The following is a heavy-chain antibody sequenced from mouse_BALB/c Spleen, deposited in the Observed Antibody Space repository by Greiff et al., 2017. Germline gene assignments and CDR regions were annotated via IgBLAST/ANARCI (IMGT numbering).Heavy chain of an antibody. J-gene: IGHJ4*01. CDR2: ISYDGSN. Sequence: DVQLQESGPGLVKPSQSLSLTCSVTGYSITSGYYWNWIRQFPGNKLEWMGYISYDGSNNYNPSLKNRISITRDTSKNQFFLKLNSVTTEDTATYYCARDDQRAMDYWGQGTSVTVSS. V-gene: IGHV3-6*02. CDR3: ARDDQRAMDY. CDR1: GYSITSGYY.